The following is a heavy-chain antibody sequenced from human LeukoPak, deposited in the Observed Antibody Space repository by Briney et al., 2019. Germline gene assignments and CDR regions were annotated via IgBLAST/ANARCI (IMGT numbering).Heavy chain of an antibody. J-gene: IGHJ6*02. V-gene: IGHV3-66*01. Sequence: GGSLRLSCAASGFTVSSNYMNWVRQAPGKGLEWVSVIYSGGSTYYADSVKGRFTISRDNSKNTLYLQMNSLRAEDTAVYYCARDPADSSGYYYYGMDVWGQGTTVTVSS. D-gene: IGHD3-22*01. CDR1: GFTVSSNY. CDR2: IYSGGST. CDR3: ARDPADSSGYYYYGMDV.